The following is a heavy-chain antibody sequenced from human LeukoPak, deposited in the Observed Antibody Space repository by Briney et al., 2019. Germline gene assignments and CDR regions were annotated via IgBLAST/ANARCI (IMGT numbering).Heavy chain of an antibody. CDR3: ARDYYDSSGSLER. CDR1: GFTFSSYA. Sequence: GGSLRLSCAASGFTFSSYAMHWVRQAPGKGLEWVAVISYDGSNKYYADSVKGRFTTSRDNSKNTLYLQMNSLRAEDTAVYYCARDYYDSSGSLERWGQGTLVTVSS. CDR2: ISYDGSNK. J-gene: IGHJ4*02. D-gene: IGHD3-22*01. V-gene: IGHV3-30-3*01.